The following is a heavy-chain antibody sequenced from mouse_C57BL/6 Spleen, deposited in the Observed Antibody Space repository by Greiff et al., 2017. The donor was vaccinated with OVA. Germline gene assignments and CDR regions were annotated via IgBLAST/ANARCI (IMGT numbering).Heavy chain of an antibody. V-gene: IGHV1-42*01. CDR3: ARAGGYYAMDY. J-gene: IGHJ4*01. Sequence: VQLQQSGPELVKPGASVKISCKASGYSFTGYYMNWVKQSPEKSLEWIGEINPSTGGTTYNQKFKAKATLTVDKSSSTAYMQLKSLTSEDSAVYYCARAGGYYAMDYWGQGTSVTVSS. CDR1: GYSFTGYY. CDR2: INPSTGGT.